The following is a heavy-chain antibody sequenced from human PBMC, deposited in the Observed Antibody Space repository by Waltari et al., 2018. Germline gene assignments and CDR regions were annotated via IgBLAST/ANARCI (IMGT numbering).Heavy chain of an antibody. Sequence: VQLLESGGGLVQPGGSLRLSCAASGFTFSSSAMRWVRQAPGKGLEWVSVIYSGGSTYYADSVKCRFTISRDNSKNTLYLQMNSLRAEDTAVYYCAASYSSGWYYFDYWGQGTLVTVSS. CDR1: GFTFSSSA. CDR3: AASYSSGWYYFDY. J-gene: IGHJ4*02. D-gene: IGHD6-19*01. CDR2: IYSGGST. V-gene: IGHV3-23*03.